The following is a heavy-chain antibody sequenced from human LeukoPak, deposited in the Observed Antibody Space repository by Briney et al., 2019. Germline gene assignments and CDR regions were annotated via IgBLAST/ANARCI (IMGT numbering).Heavy chain of an antibody. Sequence: RGSLRLSWAVSGFTFGDYGLHWVRPAPGRGLEWVAFIQYDGSKKYYVDFVKGRFTFSRDNAKNMLYLQMNSLRADDPAIYYCGKGRYFYFDFWGQGTLVTGSS. D-gene: IGHD1-1*01. V-gene: IGHV3-30*02. CDR2: IQYDGSKK. J-gene: IGHJ4*02. CDR1: GFTFGDYG. CDR3: GKGRYFYFDF.